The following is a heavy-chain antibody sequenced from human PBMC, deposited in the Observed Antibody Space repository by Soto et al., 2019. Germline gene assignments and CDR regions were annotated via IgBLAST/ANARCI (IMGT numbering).Heavy chain of an antibody. CDR2: ISGSGGST. D-gene: IGHD3-10*01. CDR3: ASYNTEPNWFDP. Sequence: GGSLRLSCAASGFTFSSYAMSWVRQAPGKGLEWVSAISGSGGSTYYADSVKGRFTISRDNSKNTLSLQMNSLRAEDTAVYYCASYNTEPNWFDPWGQGTLVTVSS. CDR1: GFTFSSYA. J-gene: IGHJ5*02. V-gene: IGHV3-23*01.